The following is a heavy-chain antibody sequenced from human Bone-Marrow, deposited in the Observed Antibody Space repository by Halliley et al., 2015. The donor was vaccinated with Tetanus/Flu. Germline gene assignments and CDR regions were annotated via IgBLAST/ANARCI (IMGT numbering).Heavy chain of an antibody. CDR3: AKAPTTVTTRRFDY. CDR2: ISASGGIS. Sequence: WVSDISASGGISNYAASVKGRFLIPRDNFNSTLYLHMNSLTAEDTAVYFCAKAPTTVTTRRFDYWGQGTLVTVSS. V-gene: IGHV3-23*01. J-gene: IGHJ4*02. D-gene: IGHD4-17*01.